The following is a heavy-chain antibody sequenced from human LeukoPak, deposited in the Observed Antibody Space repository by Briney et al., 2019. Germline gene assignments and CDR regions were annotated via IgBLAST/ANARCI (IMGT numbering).Heavy chain of an antibody. Sequence: GGSLRLSCAASGFTFSSYSMNWVRQAPGKGLEWVSYISSSSSTIYYADSVKGRFTISRDNAKNSLYLQMTSLRAEDTAVYYCARPLTGGYYYYMDVWGKGTTVTVSS. D-gene: IGHD7-27*01. CDR3: ARPLTGGYYYYMDV. J-gene: IGHJ6*03. CDR2: ISSSSSTI. CDR1: GFTFSSYS. V-gene: IGHV3-48*01.